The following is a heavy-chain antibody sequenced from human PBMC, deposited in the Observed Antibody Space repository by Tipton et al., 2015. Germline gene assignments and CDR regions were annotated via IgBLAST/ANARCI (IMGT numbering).Heavy chain of an antibody. D-gene: IGHD3-22*01. CDR3: ARDYYYDSSGPLKAFDY. V-gene: IGHV1-3*01. CDR1: GYIFTDYA. Sequence: QSGPEVKKTGASMKVSCKASGYIFTDYAMHWVRQAPGQRLEWVGWINAGYQDTKYSQKFQGRVTISRDNSASTAYMELSSLTSEDTAVYYCARDYYYDSSGPLKAFDYWGQGTLVTVSS. J-gene: IGHJ4*02. CDR2: INAGYQDT.